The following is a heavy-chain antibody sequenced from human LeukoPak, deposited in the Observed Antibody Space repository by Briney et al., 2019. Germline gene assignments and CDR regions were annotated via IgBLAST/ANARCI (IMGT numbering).Heavy chain of an antibody. CDR3: ARDGRKRWPQYGDWFDP. CDR2: IFYSGST. D-gene: IGHD5-24*01. J-gene: IGHJ5*02. V-gene: IGHV4-39*07. Sequence: PSETLSLTCTVSSGSISTSNYCWGWVRQPPGKALEWIGNIFYSGSTYNSPSLKSRVTISLDTSKNQFSLKLSSVTAADTAVYYCARDGRKRWPQYGDWFDPWGQGTLVTVSS. CDR1: SGSISTSNYC.